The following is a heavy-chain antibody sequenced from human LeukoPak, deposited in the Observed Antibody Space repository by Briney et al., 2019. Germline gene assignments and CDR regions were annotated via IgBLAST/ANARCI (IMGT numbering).Heavy chain of an antibody. V-gene: IGHV4-34*01. J-gene: IGHJ5*02. CDR1: GGSFSGYY. CDR2: INHSGST. D-gene: IGHD2-8*02. CDR3: ARHSYWYGSWFDP. Sequence: KASETLSLTCAVYGGSFSGYYWSWIRQPPGKGLEWIGEINHSGSTNYNPSLKSRVTISVDTSKNQFSLKLSSVTAADTAVYYCARHSYWYGSWFDPWGQGTLVTVSS.